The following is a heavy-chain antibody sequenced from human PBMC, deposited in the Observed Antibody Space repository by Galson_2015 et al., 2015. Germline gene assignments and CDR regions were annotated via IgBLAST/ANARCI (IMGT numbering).Heavy chain of an antibody. Sequence: SVKVSCKASGYTFTSYDINWVRQAPGQGLEWMGWMNPNSGNTGYAQKFQGRVTMTRNTSISTAYMELSSLRSEDTAVYYCARRGLADIYGRAEYGYWGQGTLVTVSS. CDR2: MNPNSGNT. CDR1: GYTFTSYD. V-gene: IGHV1-8*01. J-gene: IGHJ4*02. CDR3: ARRGLADIYGRAEYGY. D-gene: IGHD5-18*01.